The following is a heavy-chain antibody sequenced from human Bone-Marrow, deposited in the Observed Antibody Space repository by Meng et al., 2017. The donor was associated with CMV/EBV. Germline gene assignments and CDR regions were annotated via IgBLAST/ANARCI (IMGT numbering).Heavy chain of an antibody. CDR3: ARCIGAVRSGMDV. J-gene: IGHJ6*02. Sequence: SETLSLTCTISGVSMISSGHYWGWIRQPPGKGLEWIGSVYYTGSSHYNPSLKSRVTILVDTSKNQFSLKLSSLTAADTAVYYCARCIGAVRSGMDVWGQGTTVTVSS. CDR1: GVSMISSGHY. D-gene: IGHD5-12*01. CDR2: VYYTGSS. V-gene: IGHV4-39*07.